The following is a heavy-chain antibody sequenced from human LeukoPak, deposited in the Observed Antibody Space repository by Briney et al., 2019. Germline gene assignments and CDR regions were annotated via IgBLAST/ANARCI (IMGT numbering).Heavy chain of an antibody. D-gene: IGHD5-12*01. CDR2: IYSGDNT. CDR3: ARDRGSGYDPGYFDY. Sequence: PGGSLRLSCAVSGFTVSRYYMSWVRQAQGKGLEWVSIIYSGDNTYYADSVKGRFTISRDNSKNTLYLQMNSLRVEDTAVYYCARDRGSGYDPGYFDYWGQGTLVTVSS. V-gene: IGHV3-66*01. J-gene: IGHJ4*02. CDR1: GFTVSRYY.